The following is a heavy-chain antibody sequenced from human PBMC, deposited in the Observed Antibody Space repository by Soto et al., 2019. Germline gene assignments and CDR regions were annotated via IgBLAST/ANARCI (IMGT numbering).Heavy chain of an antibody. CDR2: ISGSGDST. CDR1: GFTFSSYA. D-gene: IGHD5-18*01. V-gene: IGHV3-23*01. J-gene: IGHJ5*02. CDR3: AMGYNYAPFDP. Sequence: GGSLRLSCAASGFTFSSYAMSWVRQAPGKGLEWVSGISGSGDSTYYADSVKGRFTISRDNSKNRLYLQMNSLRAEDTAVYYCAMGYNYAPFDPWGQGTLVTVSS.